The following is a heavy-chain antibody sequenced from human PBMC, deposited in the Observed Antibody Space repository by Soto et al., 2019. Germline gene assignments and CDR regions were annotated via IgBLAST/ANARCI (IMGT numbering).Heavy chain of an antibody. CDR1: GFSVSSNY. Sequence: EVQVVESGGGLVQPGGSLRLSCAASGFSVSSNYMTWVRQAPGKGLEWVSVIYIGGSTYYADSVKGRFTISRDNSKNMLYLQMDSLRVEDTAVYYCARVSGTGTTHGMDVWGQGTTVTGSS. CDR3: ARVSGTGTTHGMDV. J-gene: IGHJ6*01. V-gene: IGHV3-66*01. CDR2: IYIGGST. D-gene: IGHD1-7*01.